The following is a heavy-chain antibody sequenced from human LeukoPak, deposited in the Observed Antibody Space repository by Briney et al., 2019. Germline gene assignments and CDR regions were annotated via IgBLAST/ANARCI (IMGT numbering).Heavy chain of an antibody. D-gene: IGHD6-13*01. J-gene: IGHJ4*02. CDR3: ARGRGRPDSSSWYILYY. V-gene: IGHV1-18*01. CDR2: ISAYNGKT. CDR1: GYTFTSYG. Sequence: ASVKVSCKASGYTFTSYGISWVRQAPGQGLEWMGRISAYNGKTNYAQKLQGRVTMTTDTSTSTAYMELRSLRSDDTAVYYCARGRGRPDSSSWYILYYWGQGTLVTVSS.